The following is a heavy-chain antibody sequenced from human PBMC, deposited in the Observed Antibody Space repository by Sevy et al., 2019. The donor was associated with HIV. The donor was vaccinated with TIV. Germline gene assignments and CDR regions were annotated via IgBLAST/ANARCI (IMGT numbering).Heavy chain of an antibody. D-gene: IGHD1-26*01. CDR1: GGTFSSYA. CDR3: ASSIRATTPNYYGMDV. J-gene: IGHJ6*02. V-gene: IGHV1-69*13. CDR2: IIPIFGTA. Sequence: ASVKVSCKASGGTFSSYAISWVRQAPGQGLEWMGGIIPIFGTANYAQKFQGRVTITADESTSTAYMELSSLRSEDTAVYYCASSIRATTPNYYGMDVWGHGTTVTVSS.